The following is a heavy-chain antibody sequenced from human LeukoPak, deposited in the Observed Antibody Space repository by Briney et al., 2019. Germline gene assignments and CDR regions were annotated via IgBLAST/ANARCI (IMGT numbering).Heavy chain of an antibody. CDR1: GFTFSYFS. CDR3: ARDYDTSGYTFDY. CDR2: ISSSSSTI. J-gene: IGHJ4*02. V-gene: IGHV3-48*02. Sequence: GGSLRLSCAASGFTFSYFSMNWVRQAPGKGLEGISYISSSSSTIYYADSVKGRFTISRDNAKNSLHLQMNSLRDEDTAVYYCARDYDTSGYTFDYWGQGTLVTVSS. D-gene: IGHD3-22*01.